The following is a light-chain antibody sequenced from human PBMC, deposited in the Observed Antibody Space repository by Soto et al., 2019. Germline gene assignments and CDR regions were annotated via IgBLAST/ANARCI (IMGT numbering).Light chain of an antibody. V-gene: IGKV4-1*01. CDR2: WAS. J-gene: IGKJ1*01. CDR1: QSVLYSSNNRNN. CDR3: QQHSSSPWT. Sequence: DIVMTQSPDSLAVSLGGRATINCKSSQSVLYSSNNRNNLAWHQQKPGQPPKLLIYWASTRESGVPDRFSGSGSGTDFTLTISSLQAEDVAVYYCQQHSSSPWTFGQGTKVEI.